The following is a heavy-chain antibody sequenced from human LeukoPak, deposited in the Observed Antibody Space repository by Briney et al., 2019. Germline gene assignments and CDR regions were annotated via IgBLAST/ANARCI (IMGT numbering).Heavy chain of an antibody. CDR1: GYSFNIYE. J-gene: IGHJ5*02. CDR3: SRGPRFDP. V-gene: IGHV1-8*01. CDR2: VNPNSGDT. Sequence: GASVKVSCKTSGYSFNIYEINWERQATGQGLEWMGWVNPNSGDTDYAQKFQGRLTMTRNTSISTAYMELSGLRLEDTAVYYCSRGPRFDPWGQGTQVTVSS.